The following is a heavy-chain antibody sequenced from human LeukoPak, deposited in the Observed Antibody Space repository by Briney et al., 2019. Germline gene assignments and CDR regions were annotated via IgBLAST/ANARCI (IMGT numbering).Heavy chain of an antibody. Sequence: TGGSLRLSCAASGFTFSSYSMNWVRQAPGKGLEWVSSISSSSSYIYYADSVKGRFTISRDNAKNSLYLQMNSLRAEDTALYYCARDLSGGSYLGFDYWGQGTLVTVSS. CDR2: ISSSSSYI. V-gene: IGHV3-21*04. CDR3: ARDLSGGSYLGFDY. J-gene: IGHJ4*02. CDR1: GFTFSSYS. D-gene: IGHD1-26*01.